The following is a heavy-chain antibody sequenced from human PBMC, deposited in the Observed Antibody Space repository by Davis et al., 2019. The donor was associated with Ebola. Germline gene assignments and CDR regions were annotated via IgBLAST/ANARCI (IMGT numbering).Heavy chain of an antibody. Sequence: PGGSLRLSCAASGFTFSSYAMSWVRQAPGKGLEWVGRIKSKTDGGTTDYAAPVKGRFTISRDDSKNTLYLQMNSLKTEDTAVYYCTTDGPPHYCTGGVCYIAGYYYYGMDVWGQGTTVTVSS. CDR1: GFTFSSYA. V-gene: IGHV3-15*01. J-gene: IGHJ6*02. CDR2: IKSKTDGGTT. CDR3: TTDGPPHYCTGGVCYIAGYYYYGMDV. D-gene: IGHD2-8*02.